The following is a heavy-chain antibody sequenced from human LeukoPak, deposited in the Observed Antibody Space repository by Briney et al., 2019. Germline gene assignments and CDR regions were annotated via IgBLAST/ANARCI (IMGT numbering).Heavy chain of an antibody. V-gene: IGHV3-23*01. J-gene: IGHJ4*02. D-gene: IGHD2-2*01. Sequence: GGSLRLSCAAFGFTFSSYAMSWVRQAPGKGLEWVSAISGSGGSTYYADSVKGRFTISRDNSKNTLYLQMNSLRAEDTAVYYCAKDPSIVVVPAAKFDYWGQGTLVTVSS. CDR3: AKDPSIVVVPAAKFDY. CDR2: ISGSGGST. CDR1: GFTFSSYA.